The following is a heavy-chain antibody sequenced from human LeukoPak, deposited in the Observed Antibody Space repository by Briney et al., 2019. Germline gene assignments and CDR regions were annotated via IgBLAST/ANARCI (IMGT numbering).Heavy chain of an antibody. D-gene: IGHD4-17*01. CDR1: GFSFSSYE. CDR2: ISSSDSTI. V-gene: IGHV3-48*03. CDR3: ARGGSWDGDRFFDY. Sequence: GGSLRLSCAASGFSFSSYEMNWVRQAPGKGLEWISYISSSDSTIYYADSVKGRFTISRDNAKNSLYLQMNSLRAEDTAVYYCARGGSWDGDRFFDYWGQGTLVTVSS. J-gene: IGHJ4*02.